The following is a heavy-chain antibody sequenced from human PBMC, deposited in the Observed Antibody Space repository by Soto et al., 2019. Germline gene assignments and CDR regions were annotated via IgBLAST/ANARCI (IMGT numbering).Heavy chain of an antibody. V-gene: IGHV2-70*01. D-gene: IGHD3-22*01. Sequence: SGPTLVNPTQTLTLTCTFSGFSLSTSGMCVSWIRQPPGKALEWLALIDWDDDKYYSTSLKTRLTISKDTSKNQVVLTMTNMDPVDTATYYCARSRYYDSSGPEKNHAFDIWGQGTMVTVSS. CDR1: GFSLSTSGMC. CDR3: ARSRYYDSSGPEKNHAFDI. J-gene: IGHJ3*02. CDR2: IDWDDDK.